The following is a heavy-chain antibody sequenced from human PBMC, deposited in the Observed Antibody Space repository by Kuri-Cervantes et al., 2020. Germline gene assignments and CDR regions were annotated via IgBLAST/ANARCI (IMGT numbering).Heavy chain of an antibody. D-gene: IGHD6-13*01. CDR3: ARGPLYSSSWSVDY. V-gene: IGHV1-2*02. J-gene: IGHJ4*02. Sequence: ASVKVSCKASGYTFTGYYMHWVRQAPGQGLEWMGWINPNSGGTNYAQKFQGRVTMTRDTSISTAYMELSRLRSDDMAVYYCARGPLYSSSWSVDYWGQGTLVTVSS. CDR2: INPNSGGT. CDR1: GYTFTGYY.